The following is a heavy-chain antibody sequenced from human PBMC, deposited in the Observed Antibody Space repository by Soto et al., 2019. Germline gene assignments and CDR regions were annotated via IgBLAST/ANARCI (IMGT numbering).Heavy chain of an antibody. D-gene: IGHD3-22*01. J-gene: IGHJ4*02. CDR3: ARVWYYDSSGYYYLDY. CDR2: INPNSGGT. CDR1: GYTFTGYY. V-gene: IGHV1-2*02. Sequence: QVQLVQSGAEVKMPGASVKVSCKASGYTFTGYYMHWVRQAPGQGLEWLGWINPNSGGTNYAQQFQGRVTMTRDTSISTAYMELSRLRSDDTAVYFCARVWYYDSSGYYYLDYWGQGTLVTVSS.